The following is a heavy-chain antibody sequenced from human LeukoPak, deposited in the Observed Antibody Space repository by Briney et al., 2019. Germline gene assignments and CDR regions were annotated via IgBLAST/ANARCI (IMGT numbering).Heavy chain of an antibody. J-gene: IGHJ4*02. D-gene: IGHD5-18*01. CDR3: ARDSYGPLDY. Sequence: PSETLSLTCTVSGDSISSSTYYWGWIRQPPGKGLAWIGSVYYSGSTYYNPSLKSRVTISVDTSKNQFSLKLSSVTAADTAVYYCARDSYGPLDYWGQGTLVTVSS. CDR1: GDSISSSTYY. CDR2: VYYSGST. V-gene: IGHV4-39*07.